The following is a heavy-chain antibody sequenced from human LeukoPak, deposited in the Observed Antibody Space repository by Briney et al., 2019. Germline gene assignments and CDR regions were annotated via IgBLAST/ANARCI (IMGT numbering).Heavy chain of an antibody. J-gene: IGHJ4*02. CDR1: GFTFSSYS. Sequence: GSLRLSCAASGFTFSSYSMNWVRQAPGKGLEWVSSISSSSSYIYYADSVKGRFTISRDNAKNSLYLQMNSLRAEDTAAYYCARDTYCSGGSCYYDYWGQGTLVTVSS. CDR2: ISSSSSYI. V-gene: IGHV3-21*01. CDR3: ARDTYCSGGSCYYDY. D-gene: IGHD2-15*01.